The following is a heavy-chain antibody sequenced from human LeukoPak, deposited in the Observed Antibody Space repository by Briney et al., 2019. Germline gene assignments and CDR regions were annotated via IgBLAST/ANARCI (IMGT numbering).Heavy chain of an antibody. CDR2: IISRGGST. D-gene: IGHD6-13*01. J-gene: IGHJ4*02. V-gene: IGHV3-23*01. CDR1: GFTLSSYA. Sequence: PGGCLRLSCVASGFTLSSYATSWVRQAPGRGLEWVSAIISRGGSTYYADSVKGGLTTSRDNSKNTLYLQMNGLRAEDTAVYYCAKVLAAAGTWGYYFDYWARGTLVTVSS. CDR3: AKVLAAAGTWGYYFDY.